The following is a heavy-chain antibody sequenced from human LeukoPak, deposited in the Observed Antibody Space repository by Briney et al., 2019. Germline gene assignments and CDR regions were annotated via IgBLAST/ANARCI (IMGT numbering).Heavy chain of an antibody. D-gene: IGHD3-3*01. CDR1: GGSISSHY. CDR2: IYYSGST. CDR3: AREGFWSGSFDY. J-gene: IGHJ4*02. Sequence: SETLSLTCTVSGGSISSHYWSWIRQPPGKGLEWIGYIYYSGSTNYNPSLKSRVTISVDTSKNQFSLKLSSVTAADTAVYYCAREGFWSGSFDYWGQGTLVTVSS. V-gene: IGHV4-59*11.